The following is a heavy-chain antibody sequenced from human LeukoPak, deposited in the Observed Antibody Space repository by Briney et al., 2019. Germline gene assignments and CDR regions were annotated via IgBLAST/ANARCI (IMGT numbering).Heavy chain of an antibody. CDR1: GISLSNYA. CDR3: AKRGVVIRGILVIGYHQEAYHYDF. CDR2: ISERGGST. Sequence: GGSLRLSCVVSGISLSNYAMTWVRQAPGKGLEWVSYISERGGSTTYADSVKGRFTISRDTSLSTLYLQMNNLRAEDTAVYFCAKRGVVIRGILVIGYHQEAYHYDFWGQGVLVTVSS. V-gene: IGHV3-23*01. D-gene: IGHD3-10*01. J-gene: IGHJ4*02.